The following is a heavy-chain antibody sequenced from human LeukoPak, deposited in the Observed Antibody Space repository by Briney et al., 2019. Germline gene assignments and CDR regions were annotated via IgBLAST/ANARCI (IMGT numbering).Heavy chain of an antibody. V-gene: IGHV3-74*01. Sequence: GGSLRLSCAASGFTFSSYWMHWVRQAPGKGLMWVSHINTDGGSTSYADSVKGRFTISRDNAKNTLNLQMNSLRAEDTAVYHCARDTYETSGYYYGPFDYWGQGTLVTVPS. D-gene: IGHD3-22*01. CDR1: GFTFSSYW. J-gene: IGHJ4*02. CDR2: INTDGGST. CDR3: ARDTYETSGYYYGPFDY.